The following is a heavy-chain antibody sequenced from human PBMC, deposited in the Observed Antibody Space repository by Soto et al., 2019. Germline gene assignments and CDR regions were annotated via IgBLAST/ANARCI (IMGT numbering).Heavy chain of an antibody. CDR1: GFAVSSKY. Sequence: EVQLVESGGGLIQPGGSLRLSCAASGFAVSSKYMTWVRQAPGKGLEWVSVIYGGGTTYYADSVKRRFTISRDTSKITLYLRMTSLRAKATAVSSRVHTTGWPGFDLWGQGTLVTVSS. V-gene: IGHV3-53*01. J-gene: IGHJ4*02. D-gene: IGHD6-19*01. CDR2: IYGGGTT. CDR3: VHTTGWPGFDL.